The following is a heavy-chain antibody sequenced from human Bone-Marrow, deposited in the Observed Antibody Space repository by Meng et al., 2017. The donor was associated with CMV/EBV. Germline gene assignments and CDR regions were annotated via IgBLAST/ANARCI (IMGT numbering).Heavy chain of an antibody. Sequence: GESLKISCAASGFTFSSYAMHWVRQAPGKGLEWVAVISYDGSNKYYADSVKGRFTISRDNSKNTLYLQTNSLRAEDTAVYYCARGSSWFHVFDYWGQGTLVTVSS. J-gene: IGHJ4*02. CDR3: ARGSSWFHVFDY. CDR1: GFTFSSYA. V-gene: IGHV3-30*04. CDR2: ISYDGSNK. D-gene: IGHD6-13*01.